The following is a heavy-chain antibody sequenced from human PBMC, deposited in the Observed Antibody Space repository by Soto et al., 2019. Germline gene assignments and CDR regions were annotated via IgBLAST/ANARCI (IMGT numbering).Heavy chain of an antibody. Sequence: QLQLQESGPGLVKPSETLSLTCTVSGGSISSSSYYWGWIRQPPGKGLEWIGSIYYSGSTYYNPSLKSRVTISVDTSKNQFSLKLSSVTAADTAVYYCARHLSGWSPGYYYYYYMDVWGKGTTVTVSS. CDR2: IYYSGST. V-gene: IGHV4-39*01. CDR3: ARHLSGWSPGYYYYYYMDV. CDR1: GGSISSSSYY. D-gene: IGHD6-19*01. J-gene: IGHJ6*03.